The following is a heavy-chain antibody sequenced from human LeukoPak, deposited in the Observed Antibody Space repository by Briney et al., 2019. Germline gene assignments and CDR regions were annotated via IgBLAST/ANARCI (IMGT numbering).Heavy chain of an antibody. D-gene: IGHD3-9*01. V-gene: IGHV1-18*01. Sequence: ASVKVSCKASGYTFTSYGISWVRQAPGQGLEWVGWISAYNGNTNYAQKLQGRVTMTTDTSTSTAYMELRGLRSDDTAVYYCARAYYDILTGYYSPDYWGQGTLVTVSS. CDR1: GYTFTSYG. CDR3: ARAYYDILTGYYSPDY. J-gene: IGHJ4*02. CDR2: ISAYNGNT.